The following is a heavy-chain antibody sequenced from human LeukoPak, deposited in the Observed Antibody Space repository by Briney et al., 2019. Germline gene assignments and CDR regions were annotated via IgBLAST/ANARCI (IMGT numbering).Heavy chain of an antibody. Sequence: GGSLRLSCAASEFIFSAYTLSWVRQTPGKGLEWISSISSRSSYMYSADSVKGRFTISRDNAKNSLYLQMNSLRAEDTAVYYCAREAYGSGSPRSCFDYWGQGTLVTVSS. CDR1: EFIFSAYT. D-gene: IGHD3-10*01. V-gene: IGHV3-21*01. CDR3: AREAYGSGSPRSCFDY. CDR2: ISSRSSYM. J-gene: IGHJ4*02.